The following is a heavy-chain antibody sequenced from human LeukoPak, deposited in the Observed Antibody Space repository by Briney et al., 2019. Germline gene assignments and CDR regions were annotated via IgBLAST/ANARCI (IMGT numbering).Heavy chain of an antibody. J-gene: IGHJ1*01. CDR1: GYTFAGYY. D-gene: IGHD3-22*01. CDR2: INPNSGGT. V-gene: IGHV1-2*02. CDR3: ARGPYYYDSSGQNEYFQH. Sequence: ASVKVSCKASGYTFAGYYMHWVRQAPGQGLEWMGWINPNSGGTNYAQKFQGRVTMTRDTSISTAYMELSRLRSDDTAVYYCARGPYYYDSSGQNEYFQHWGQGTLDTVSS.